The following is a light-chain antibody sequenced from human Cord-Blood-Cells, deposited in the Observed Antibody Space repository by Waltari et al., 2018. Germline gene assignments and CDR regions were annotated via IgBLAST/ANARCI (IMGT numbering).Light chain of an antibody. CDR2: DVS. CDR3: SSYTSSSTVV. J-gene: IGLJ2*01. CDR1: SSDVGGYNY. V-gene: IGLV2-14*01. Sequence: QSALTQPASVSGSPGQSITISCTGTSSDVGGYNYVSWYQQHPGKAPKLMIYDVSKRPSGVSNRLSGSKSGNTASLTISGLQAEDEAAYYCSSYTSSSTVVFGGGTKLTVL.